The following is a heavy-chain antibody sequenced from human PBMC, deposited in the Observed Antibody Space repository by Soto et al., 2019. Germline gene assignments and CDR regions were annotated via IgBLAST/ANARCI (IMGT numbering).Heavy chain of an antibody. CDR1: GFTFSNAW. V-gene: IGHV3-15*01. CDR3: TTPYYDFWSGYSDAFDI. D-gene: IGHD3-3*01. J-gene: IGHJ3*02. Sequence: GGSLRLSCAASGFTFSNAWMSWFRQAPGKGLEWVGRIKSKTDGGTTDYAAPVKGRFTISRDDSKNTLYLQMNSLKTEDTAVYYCTTPYYDFWSGYSDAFDIWGQGTMVTVS. CDR2: IKSKTDGGTT.